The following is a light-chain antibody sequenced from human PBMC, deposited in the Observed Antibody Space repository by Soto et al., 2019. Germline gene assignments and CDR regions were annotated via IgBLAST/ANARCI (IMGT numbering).Light chain of an antibody. CDR2: DAS. Sequence: DIQMTQSPSTLSASVGDRVTITCRASQSISSWLAWYQQKPGKAPKLLIFDASSLESGGPSRFSGSVSGTEFTLTISSLQPDDFATYYCQQYNSYSRTSGQGTKVE. J-gene: IGKJ1*01. V-gene: IGKV1-5*01. CDR1: QSISSW. CDR3: QQYNSYSRT.